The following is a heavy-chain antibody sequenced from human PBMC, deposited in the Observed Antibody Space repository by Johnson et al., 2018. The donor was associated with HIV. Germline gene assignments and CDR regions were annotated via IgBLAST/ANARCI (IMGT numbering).Heavy chain of an antibody. CDR1: GFTFDDYG. CDR2: INWSGGST. Sequence: MLLVESGGGLVQPGGSLRLSCAASGFTFDDYGMSWVRQAPGKGLEWVSGINWSGGSTGYADSMKGRFTISRDNARNSLYLQMNSLRAEDTALYFCARGKGAAVGLDALDIWGQGIRVTVSS. CDR3: ARGKGAAVGLDALDI. V-gene: IGHV3-20*04. J-gene: IGHJ3*02. D-gene: IGHD6-13*01.